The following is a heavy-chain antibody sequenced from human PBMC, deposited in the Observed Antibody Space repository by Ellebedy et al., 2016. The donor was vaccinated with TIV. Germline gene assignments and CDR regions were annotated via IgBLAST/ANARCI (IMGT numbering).Heavy chain of an antibody. J-gene: IGHJ4*02. CDR1: GLSVSKSY. CDR2: IWSDGKT. V-gene: IGHV3-53*05. CDR3: AKELHIVGAH. D-gene: IGHD2-21*01. Sequence: GESLKISXAASGLSVSKSYMSWVRQAPGKGLEWVSVIWSDGKTFYTDSVKGRFTISRDNSKNTLNLQMDSLTAEDSGFYYCAKELHIVGAHWGQGTLVTVSS.